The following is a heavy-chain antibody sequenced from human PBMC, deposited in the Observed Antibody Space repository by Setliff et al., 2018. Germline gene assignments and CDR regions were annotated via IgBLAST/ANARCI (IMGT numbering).Heavy chain of an antibody. Sequence: PGESLKISCAASGFTFSSYEMNWVRQAPGKGLEWISYISGSGSTIYYADSVRGRFTISRDNATNLLYLQMNNLRVEDTALYSCARDGVSYAMDVWGHGTTVTVSS. J-gene: IGHJ6*02. V-gene: IGHV3-48*03. CDR2: ISGSGSTI. CDR1: GFTFSSYE. CDR3: ARDGVSYAMDV.